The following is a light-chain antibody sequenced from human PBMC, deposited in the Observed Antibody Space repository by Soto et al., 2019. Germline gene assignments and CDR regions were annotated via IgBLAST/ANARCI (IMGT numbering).Light chain of an antibody. V-gene: IGKV1-9*01. J-gene: IGKJ5*01. Sequence: LTHYPSSLSASVGDRVAITCRASKDISSYLAWYQKKPGKAPNLLIYAASTLQSGVPSRFSGSGSGTDFTLTITSLQPEDFATYYCQQLFDSPITFGQGTRLEIK. CDR2: AAS. CDR3: QQLFDSPIT. CDR1: KDISSY.